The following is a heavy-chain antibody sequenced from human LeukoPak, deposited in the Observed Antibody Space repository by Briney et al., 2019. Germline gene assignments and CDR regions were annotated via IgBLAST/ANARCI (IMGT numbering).Heavy chain of an antibody. CDR2: IYTSGST. V-gene: IGHV4-4*07. CDR1: GGSISSYY. Sequence: SETLSLSCSVSGGSISSYYWSWIRQPAGKRLEWIGRIYTSGSTNYNPSLKSRVTMSVDTSKNQFSLKLSSVTAADTAVYYCARDTPHSSSYHYNWFDPWGQGTLVTVSS. D-gene: IGHD6-6*01. CDR3: ARDTPHSSSYHYNWFDP. J-gene: IGHJ5*02.